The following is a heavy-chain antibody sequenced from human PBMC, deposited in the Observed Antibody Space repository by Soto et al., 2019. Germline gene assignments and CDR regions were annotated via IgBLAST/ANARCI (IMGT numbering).Heavy chain of an antibody. CDR2: IYYSGST. J-gene: IGHJ5*02. D-gene: IGHD6-13*01. CDR1: GGSISSYY. Sequence: SETLSLTCTVSGGSISSYYWSWIRQPPGKGLEWIGYIYYSGSTNYNPSLKSRVTISVDTSKNQFSLKLSSVTAADTAVYYCARELYISSWYGFHNWFHPWGQGTLVTVSS. V-gene: IGHV4-59*08. CDR3: ARELYISSWYGFHNWFHP.